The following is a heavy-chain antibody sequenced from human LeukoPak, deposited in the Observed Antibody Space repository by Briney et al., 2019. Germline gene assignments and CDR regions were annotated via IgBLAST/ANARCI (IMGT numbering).Heavy chain of an antibody. V-gene: IGHV3-23*01. Sequence: GASLRLSCAASGFTFSNYAMSWVRQAPGKGLEWVSTISDNGGGTHYADSVKGRFTISRDNSQNSLYLQMNSLRSEDTAIYFCAKGLYGPGTFFDYWGQGTLVTVSS. CDR2: ISDNGGGT. D-gene: IGHD3-10*01. CDR3: AKGLYGPGTFFDY. J-gene: IGHJ4*02. CDR1: GFTFSNYA.